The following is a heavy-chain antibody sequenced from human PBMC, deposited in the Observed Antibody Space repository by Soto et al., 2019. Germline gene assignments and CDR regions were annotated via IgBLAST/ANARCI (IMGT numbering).Heavy chain of an antibody. J-gene: IGHJ4*02. D-gene: IGHD3-22*01. CDR2: ISYDGSKK. CDR3: AKDTYYHDTSGYYVFDY. CDR1: GFTFSSYG. V-gene: IGHV3-30*18. Sequence: GGSLRLSCAASGFTFSSYGIHWVRQAPGKGLEWVAVISYDGSKKNYLDSVKGRFTISRDNSKNTMYLEMNSLRAEDTAIYYCAKDTYYHDTSGYYVFDYWGQGTLVTSPQ.